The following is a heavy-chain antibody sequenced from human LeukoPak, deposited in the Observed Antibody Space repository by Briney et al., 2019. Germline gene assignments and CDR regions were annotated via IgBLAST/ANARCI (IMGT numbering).Heavy chain of an antibody. Sequence: GGSLRLSCAASGFTFSSYGMHWVRQAPGKGLEWVAFIRYDGSNKYYADSVKGRFTISRYNSKNTLYLQMNSLRAEDTAVYYCAKDQGYYYGSGSFDYWGQGTLVTVSS. J-gene: IGHJ4*02. CDR1: GFTFSSYG. CDR2: IRYDGSNK. D-gene: IGHD3-10*01. V-gene: IGHV3-30*02. CDR3: AKDQGYYYGSGSFDY.